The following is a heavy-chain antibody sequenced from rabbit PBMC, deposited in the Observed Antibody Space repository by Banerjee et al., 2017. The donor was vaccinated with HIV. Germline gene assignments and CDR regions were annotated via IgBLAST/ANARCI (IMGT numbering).Heavy chain of an antibody. Sequence: EESGGDLVKPEGSLTLTCTASGFSFSSSYWICWVRQAPGKGLEWIACIYAGSSGRTYYASWAKGRFTISKTSSTTVTLQMTSLTAADTATYFCARTDADYGGYGEAKLWGPGTLVTVS. CDR3: ARTDADYGGYGEAKL. J-gene: IGHJ4*01. V-gene: IGHV1S45*01. CDR2: IYAGSSGRT. CDR1: GFSFSSSYW. D-gene: IGHD2-1*01.